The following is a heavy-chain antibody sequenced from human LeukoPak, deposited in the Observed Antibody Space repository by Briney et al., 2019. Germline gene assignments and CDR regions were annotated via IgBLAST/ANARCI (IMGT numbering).Heavy chain of an antibody. Sequence: SETLSLTCTVSGGSISSYYWSWIRQPPGKGLEWIGYIYYSGSTNYNPSLKSRVTISVDTSKNQFSLKLSSVPAADTAVYYCARVQGYSYDFDPWGQGTLVTVSS. D-gene: IGHD5-18*01. V-gene: IGHV4-59*01. J-gene: IGHJ5*02. CDR3: ARVQGYSYDFDP. CDR1: GGSISSYY. CDR2: IYYSGST.